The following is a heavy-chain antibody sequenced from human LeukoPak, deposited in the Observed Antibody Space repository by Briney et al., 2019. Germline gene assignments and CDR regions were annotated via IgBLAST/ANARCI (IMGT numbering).Heavy chain of an antibody. CDR2: IYHSGST. Sequence: SETLSLTCAVSGGSISSSNWWSWVRQPPGKGLEWIGEIYHSGSTNYNPSLKSRVTISVDKSKNQFSLKLSSVTAADTAVYYCARTPYYDILTGFPNNWFDPWGQGTLVTVSS. J-gene: IGHJ5*02. D-gene: IGHD3-9*01. CDR3: ARTPYYDILTGFPNNWFDP. CDR1: GGSISSSNW. V-gene: IGHV4-4*02.